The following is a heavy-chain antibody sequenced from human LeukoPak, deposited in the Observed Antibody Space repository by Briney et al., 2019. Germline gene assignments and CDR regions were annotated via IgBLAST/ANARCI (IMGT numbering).Heavy chain of an antibody. CDR3: AAVSSGSYLLAHY. CDR2: INPNSGGT. D-gene: IGHD1-26*01. Sequence: ASVKVSCKASGYTFTGYYMHWVRQAPGQGLEWMGWINPNSGGTNYGQKFQGRVTMTRDTSISTAYMELSRLRSDDTAVYYCAAVSSGSYLLAHYWGQGTLVTVSS. CDR1: GYTFTGYY. J-gene: IGHJ4*02. V-gene: IGHV1-2*02.